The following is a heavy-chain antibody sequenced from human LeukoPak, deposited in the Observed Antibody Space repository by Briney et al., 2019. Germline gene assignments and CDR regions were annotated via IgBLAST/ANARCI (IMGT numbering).Heavy chain of an antibody. J-gene: IGHJ6*02. D-gene: IGHD2-15*01. CDR1: GGSISSYY. CDR3: ARTAGYCTGGSCYYYYGLDV. CDR2: IYTSGST. Sequence: SETLSLTCTVSGGSISSYYWSWIRQPAGKGLEWIGRIYTSGSTNYNPSLKSRVTMSVDTSKNQFSLKLSSVTAADTAVYYCARTAGYCTGGSCYYYYGLDVWGQGTTVTVSS. V-gene: IGHV4-4*07.